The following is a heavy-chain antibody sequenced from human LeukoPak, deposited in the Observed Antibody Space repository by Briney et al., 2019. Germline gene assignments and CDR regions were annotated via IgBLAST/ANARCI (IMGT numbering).Heavy chain of an antibody. CDR2: IIPIFGTA. CDR3: ASGRFPNKAMVYFDY. V-gene: IGHV1-69*05. CDR1: GGTFSSYA. J-gene: IGHJ4*02. D-gene: IGHD5-18*01. Sequence: AASVKVSCKASGGTFSSYAISWVRQAPGQGLEWMGGIIPIFGTANYAQKLQGRVTITTDESTSTAYMELSSLRSEDTAVYYCASGRFPNKAMVYFDYWGQGTLVTVSS.